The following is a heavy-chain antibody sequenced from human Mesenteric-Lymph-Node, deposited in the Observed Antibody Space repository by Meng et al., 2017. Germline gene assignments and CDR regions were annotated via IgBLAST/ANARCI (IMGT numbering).Heavy chain of an antibody. Sequence: SETLSLTCTVSGGSISSYYWSWIRQPAGKGLEWIGRIYTGGSTGGSSDYNPSLQSRVTVSVDTSKNQFSLKLSSVTAADTAVYYCARGFPRGPALDYWGQGTLVTVSS. CDR1: GGSISSYY. CDR2: IYTGGSTGGSS. V-gene: IGHV4-4*07. J-gene: IGHJ4*02. CDR3: ARGFPRGPALDY. D-gene: IGHD2-2*01.